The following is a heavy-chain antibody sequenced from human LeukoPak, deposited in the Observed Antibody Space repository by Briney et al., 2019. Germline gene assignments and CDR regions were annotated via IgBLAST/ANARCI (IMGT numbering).Heavy chain of an antibody. D-gene: IGHD3-3*01. Sequence: SETLSLTCAVYGGSFIGYYWTWMRQPPGKGLEWIGEINHSGSTNYNPSLKGRVTISVDTSKNQFSLKLSSMAAADTAVYYCARVQDDSFYWGQGTLVTVSS. J-gene: IGHJ4*02. CDR3: ARVQDDSFY. CDR2: INHSGST. CDR1: GGSFIGYY. V-gene: IGHV4-34*01.